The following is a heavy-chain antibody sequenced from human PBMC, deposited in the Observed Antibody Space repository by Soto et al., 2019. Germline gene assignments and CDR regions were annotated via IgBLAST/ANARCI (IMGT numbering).Heavy chain of an antibody. Sequence: QVQLVQSGAEVKKSGSSVKVSCKASGGTFSSYTISWVRQAPGQGLEWMGRIIPILGIANYAQKFQGRVTITADKSTSTAYMELSSLRSEDTAVYYCARDEGVYGSGRVDVWGQGTTVTVSS. J-gene: IGHJ6*02. V-gene: IGHV1-69*08. CDR2: IIPILGIA. CDR3: ARDEGVYGSGRVDV. D-gene: IGHD3-10*01. CDR1: GGTFSSYT.